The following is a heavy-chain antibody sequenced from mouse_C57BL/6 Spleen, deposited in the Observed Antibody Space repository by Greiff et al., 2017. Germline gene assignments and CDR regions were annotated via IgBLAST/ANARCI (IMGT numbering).Heavy chain of an antibody. CDR2: IYPGDGDT. CDR3: ARDYYGSSPYWYVDV. D-gene: IGHD1-1*01. J-gene: IGHJ1*03. V-gene: IGHV1-82*01. Sequence: VQLQQSGPELVKPGASVKISCKASGYAFSSSWMNWVKQRPGKGLEWIGRIYPGDGDTNYNGKFKGKATLTADKSSSTAYMQLSSLTSEDSAVYFCARDYYGSSPYWYVDVWGTGTTVTVSS. CDR1: GYAFSSSW.